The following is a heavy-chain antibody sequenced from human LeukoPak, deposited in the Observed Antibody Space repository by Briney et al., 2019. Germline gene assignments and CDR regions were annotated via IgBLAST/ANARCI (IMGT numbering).Heavy chain of an antibody. D-gene: IGHD1-14*01. CDR3: AIDRTGTHFDY. V-gene: IGHV4-59*01. J-gene: IGHJ4*02. CDR1: GGSISSYY. Sequence: SETLSLTCTVDGGSISSYYWGWIRQPPGEWLEWIGYIYYTGSTNYNPSLKSRGTISVDTSKNQFSLKRSSVTAADTAVYYCAIDRTGTHFDYWGQGTLVTVSS. CDR2: IYYTGST.